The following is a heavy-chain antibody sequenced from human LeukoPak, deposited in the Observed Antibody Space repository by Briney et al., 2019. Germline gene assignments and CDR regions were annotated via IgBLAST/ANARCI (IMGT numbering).Heavy chain of an antibody. CDR1: GFTFSIYG. D-gene: IGHD6-6*01. V-gene: IGHV3-23*01. CDR2: ISGSGGST. J-gene: IGHJ6*03. CDR3: AKGIAARSFYYYYMDV. Sequence: GGSLRLSCAASGFTFSIYGMSWVRQAPGKGLEWVSTISGSGGSTYYADSVKGRFTISRDNSKNTLYLQMNSLRAEDTAVYYCAKGIAARSFYYYYMDVWGKGTTVTVSS.